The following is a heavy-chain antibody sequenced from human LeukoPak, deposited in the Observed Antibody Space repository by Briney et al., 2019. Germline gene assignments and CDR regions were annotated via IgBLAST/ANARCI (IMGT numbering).Heavy chain of an antibody. J-gene: IGHJ4*02. D-gene: IGHD3-16*01. V-gene: IGHV3-74*01. CDR3: ARVRMGDDFNPFDY. CDR1: GFTFSSFW. CDR2: INGDGSER. Sequence: GGSLRLSCAASGFTFSSFWIYWVRHAPGRGLVWVSRINGDGSERIYADSVKGRFTISRDNAKSTVYLQMNSLRAEDTAVYYCARVRMGDDFNPFDYWGQGTLVTVSS.